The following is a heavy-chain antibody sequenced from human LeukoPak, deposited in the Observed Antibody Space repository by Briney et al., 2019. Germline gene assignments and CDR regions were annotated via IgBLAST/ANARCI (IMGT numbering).Heavy chain of an antibody. J-gene: IGHJ6*02. CDR3: AKARVAAAGENYYHYGMDV. CDR2: ISYDGSNK. V-gene: IGHV3-30*18. CDR1: GFTFSSYG. Sequence: GRSLRLSCAASGFTFSSYGTHWVRQAPGKGLEGGAVISYDGSNKYYADSVKGRFTISRDNSKNTLYLQMNSLRAEDTAVYYCAKARVAAAGENYYHYGMDVWGQGTTVTVSS. D-gene: IGHD6-13*01.